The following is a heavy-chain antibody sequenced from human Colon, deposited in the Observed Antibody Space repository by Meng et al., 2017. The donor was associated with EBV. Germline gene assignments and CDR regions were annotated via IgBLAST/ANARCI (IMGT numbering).Heavy chain of an antibody. CDR3: ARDYGTSRPFEY. D-gene: IGHD1/OR15-1a*01. Sequence: RLRLQGAGSVIVNPSATLSLTCTVSGGSISSNGYYWDWVRQPPGKGLEWIGAIYHSGSTSYNPSLQSRVTMFVDTSKNQFFLQLNSVTPEDTAVYYCARDYGTSRPFEYWGQGILVTVSS. CDR1: GGSISSNGYY. J-gene: IGHJ4*02. V-gene: IGHV4-39*06. CDR2: IYHSGST.